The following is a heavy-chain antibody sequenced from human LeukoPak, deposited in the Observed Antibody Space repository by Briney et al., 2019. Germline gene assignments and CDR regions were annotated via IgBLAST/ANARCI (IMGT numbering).Heavy chain of an antibody. Sequence: ASVKVSCKASGGTFSSYAISWVRRAPGKGLEWVSAISGSGGSTYNADSVKGRFTISRDNSKNTLYLQMNSLRAEDTAVYYCATQRPSFDYWGQGTLVTVSS. V-gene: IGHV3-23*01. CDR2: ISGSGGST. CDR1: GGTFSSYA. J-gene: IGHJ4*02. CDR3: ATQRPSFDY.